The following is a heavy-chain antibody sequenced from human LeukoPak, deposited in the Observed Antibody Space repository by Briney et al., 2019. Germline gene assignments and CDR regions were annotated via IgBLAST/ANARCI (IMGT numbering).Heavy chain of an antibody. Sequence: ASVKVSCKASGYTFTGYYMHWVRQAPGQGLEWMGWISAYKGNTNYAAKFQGRVTMTTDTSTSTGYMELTSLRSDDTAVYYCARTLGGNYVEMATGVDLWGRGTLVTVSS. CDR2: ISAYKGNT. CDR3: ARTLGGNYVEMATGVDL. D-gene: IGHD5-24*01. J-gene: IGHJ2*01. V-gene: IGHV1-18*04. CDR1: GYTFTGYY.